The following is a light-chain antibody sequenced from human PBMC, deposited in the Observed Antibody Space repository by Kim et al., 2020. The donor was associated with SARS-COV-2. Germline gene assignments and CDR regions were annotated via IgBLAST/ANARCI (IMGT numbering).Light chain of an antibody. J-gene: IGLJ1*01. CDR1: KLGDKY. CDR2: QDS. Sequence: VSVCPGQTASLTGSGDKLGDKYACWYQQKPGQSPVLVIYQDSKRPSGIPERFSGSNSGNTATLTISGTQAMDEADYYCQAWDSSTVFGTGTKVTVL. V-gene: IGLV3-1*01. CDR3: QAWDSSTV.